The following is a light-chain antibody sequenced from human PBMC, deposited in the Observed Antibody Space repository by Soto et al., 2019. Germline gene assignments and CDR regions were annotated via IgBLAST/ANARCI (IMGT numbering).Light chain of an antibody. V-gene: IGKV3-11*01. CDR3: QQRSSWPWT. CDR1: QSISSY. J-gene: IGKJ2*01. Sequence: EIVLTQSPATLSLSPGERATLSCRASQSISSYLAWYQQKPGQAPRLLIYDASNRATGIPARFSGSGSGTDFTLTISNLEPEDFAVYYCQQRSSWPWTFGQGTKLEIK. CDR2: DAS.